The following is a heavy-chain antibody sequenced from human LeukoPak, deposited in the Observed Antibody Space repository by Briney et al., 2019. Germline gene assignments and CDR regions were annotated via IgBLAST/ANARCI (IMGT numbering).Heavy chain of an antibody. D-gene: IGHD1-14*01. CDR2: ISYDGSNK. Sequence: GGSLRLSCAASGFTFSSYAMHWVRQAPGKGLEWVAVISYDGSNKYYADSVKGRFTISRDNSKNTLYLQMNSLRAEDTAVYYCAKDHLTFAPRDYWGQGTLVTVSS. V-gene: IGHV3-30-3*01. CDR1: GFTFSSYA. J-gene: IGHJ4*02. CDR3: AKDHLTFAPRDY.